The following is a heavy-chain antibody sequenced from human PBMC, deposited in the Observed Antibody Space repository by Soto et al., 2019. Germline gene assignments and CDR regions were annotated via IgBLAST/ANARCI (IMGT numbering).Heavy chain of an antibody. CDR3: VGTGTTDDY. Sequence: SETLSLTCSVSGASVRSGDYYWSCIRQAPGKGLEWIGYIYNSGGSYYNPSLKGRLTISIDTSKNQFSLKLNSVTAADTAIYYCVGTGTTDDYWGRGTPVTVSS. CDR1: GASVRSGDYY. D-gene: IGHD4-17*01. CDR2: IYNSGGS. J-gene: IGHJ4*02. V-gene: IGHV4-30-4*01.